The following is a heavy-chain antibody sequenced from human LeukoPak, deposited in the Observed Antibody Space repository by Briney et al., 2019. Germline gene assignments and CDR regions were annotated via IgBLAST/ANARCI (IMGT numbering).Heavy chain of an antibody. CDR2: IHYSGST. CDR3: ARGMRSYSFDY. D-gene: IGHD1-26*01. V-gene: IGHV4-59*01. CDR1: GGSISSYY. Sequence: SETLSLTCTVSGGSISSYYWSWIRQPPGKGLEWIGYIHYSGSTNYNPSLKSRVTISVDTSKDQFSLKLSSVTAADTAVYYCARGMRSYSFDYWGQGTLVTVSS. J-gene: IGHJ4*02.